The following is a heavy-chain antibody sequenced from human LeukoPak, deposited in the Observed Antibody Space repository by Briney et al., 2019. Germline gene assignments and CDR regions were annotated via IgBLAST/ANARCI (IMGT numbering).Heavy chain of an antibody. Sequence: PGGSLRLSCAASGFTFSSYGMHWVRQAPGKGLEWVAVISYDGSNKYYADSVKGRFTISRDNSKNTLYLQMNSLRAEDTAVYYCARDFYGNPVTPFYWGQGTLVTVSS. CDR1: GFTFSSYG. CDR2: ISYDGSNK. CDR3: ARDFYGNPVTPFY. V-gene: IGHV3-30*03. J-gene: IGHJ4*02. D-gene: IGHD4-23*01.